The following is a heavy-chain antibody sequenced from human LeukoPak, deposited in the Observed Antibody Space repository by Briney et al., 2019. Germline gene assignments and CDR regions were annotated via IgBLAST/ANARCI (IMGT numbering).Heavy chain of an antibody. CDR2: ISYDGSNK. J-gene: IGHJ3*02. V-gene: IGHV3-30-3*01. D-gene: IGHD3-3*01. CDR3: ARDRLFAIYSKGSHDAFDI. Sequence: GRSLRLSCAASGFTFSNYAMHWVRQAPGKGLEWVAVISYDGSNKYYADSVKGRFTISRDNSKNTLYLQMNSLRAEDTAVYYCARDRLFAIYSKGSHDAFDIWDQGTMVTVSS. CDR1: GFTFSNYA.